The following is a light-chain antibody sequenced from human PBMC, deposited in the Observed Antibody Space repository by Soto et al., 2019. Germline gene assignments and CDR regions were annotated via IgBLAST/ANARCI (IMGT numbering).Light chain of an antibody. J-gene: IGLJ1*01. CDR2: DVS. CDR1: SSDFGGYNY. CDR3: CSYAGTVYV. V-gene: IGLV2-11*01. Sequence: QSARTQPRSVSGSPGQSVTISCTGTSSDFGGYNYVSWYQHHPGKAPKLMIYDVSERPSGVPDRFSGSNSGNTASLTISGLHAEDEADYYCCSYAGTVYVFGTGTKVTVL.